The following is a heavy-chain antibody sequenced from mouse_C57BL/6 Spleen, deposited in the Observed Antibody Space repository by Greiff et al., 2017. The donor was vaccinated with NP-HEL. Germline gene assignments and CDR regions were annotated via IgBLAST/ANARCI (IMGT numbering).Heavy chain of an antibody. J-gene: IGHJ3*01. V-gene: IGHV1-80*01. Sequence: QVQLQQSGAELVKPGASVKISCKASGYAFSSYWMNWVKQRPGKGLEWIGQIYPGDGDTNYNGKFKGKATLTADKSSSTAYMQLSSLTSEDSAVYFCARFKSIYYDEGFAYWGQGTLVTVSA. CDR1: GYAFSSYW. D-gene: IGHD1-1*01. CDR2: IYPGDGDT. CDR3: ARFKSIYYDEGFAY.